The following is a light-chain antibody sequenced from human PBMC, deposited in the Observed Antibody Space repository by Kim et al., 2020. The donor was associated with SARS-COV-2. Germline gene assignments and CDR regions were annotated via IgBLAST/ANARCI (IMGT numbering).Light chain of an antibody. CDR2: DAS. CDR3: QQRSNWPLT. Sequence: EIVLTQSPATLSLSPGERATLSCRASQSVSSCLAWYQQKPGQAPRLLIYDASNRATDIPARFSGSGSGTDFTLTISSLEPEDFAVYYCQQRSNWPLTFGGGTKVDIK. CDR1: QSVSSC. J-gene: IGKJ4*01. V-gene: IGKV3-11*01.